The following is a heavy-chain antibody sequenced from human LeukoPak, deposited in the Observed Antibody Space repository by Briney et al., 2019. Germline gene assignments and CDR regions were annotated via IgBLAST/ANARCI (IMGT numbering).Heavy chain of an antibody. CDR2: VHLDGRT. CDR3: AREGGFYRPLDY. CDR1: GGSVTSTNW. J-gene: IGHJ4*02. D-gene: IGHD3-3*01. Sequence: SGTLSLTCGVSGGSVTSTNWWTWVRQPPGKGLEWIGEVHLDGRTNYNPSLKSRLTMSVDLSENHISLKLTSVTAADTAVYYCAREGGFYRPLDYSGQGTLVTVSS. V-gene: IGHV4-4*02.